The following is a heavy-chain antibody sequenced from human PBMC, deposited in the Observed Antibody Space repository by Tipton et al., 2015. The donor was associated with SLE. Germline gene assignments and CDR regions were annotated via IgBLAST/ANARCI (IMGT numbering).Heavy chain of an antibody. CDR1: GFSFSNYD. CDR2: ISSSGDTI. Sequence: SLRLSCAASGFSFSNYDMNWVRQAPGKGLEWVSYISSSGDTIYYADSVKGRFTISGDNADSSLYLQMSSLRAEDTAVYYCARYSYFYTSGTFSHWGKGTLVTVSS. J-gene: IGHJ4*02. D-gene: IGHD3-10*01. CDR3: ARYSYFYTSGTFSH. V-gene: IGHV3-48*03.